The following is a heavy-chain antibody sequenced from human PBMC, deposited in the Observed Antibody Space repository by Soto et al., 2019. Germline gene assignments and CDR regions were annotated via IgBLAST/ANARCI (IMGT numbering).Heavy chain of an antibody. CDR2: ISAYNGNT. D-gene: IGHD1-26*01. J-gene: IGHJ1*01. CDR3: AAQGGSYHPEYCQH. Sequence: QVQLVQSGAEVKKPGASVKVSCKASGSTFTSYGISWVRQAPGPGLAWMGWISAYNGNTNYAQKLQGGVTMTTDTSTRTADMALRSLRSDDTAVYYGAAQGGSYHPEYCQHWGQGTLVNVSS. V-gene: IGHV1-18*01. CDR1: GSTFTSYG.